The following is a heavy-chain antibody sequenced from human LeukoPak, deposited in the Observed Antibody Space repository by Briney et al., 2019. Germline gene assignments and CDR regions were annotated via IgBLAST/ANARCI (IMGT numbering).Heavy chain of an antibody. D-gene: IGHD2-8*02. V-gene: IGHV3-7*01. CDR1: GFTFSTYW. CDR2: IKEDGSER. Sequence: PGGSLRLSCAASGFTFSTYWMSWVRQAPGKGLEWVANIKEDGSERYYVDSVKGRFTISRDDARNSPYLQMNSLRAEDTAVYYCARDYWASDYWGQGTPVTVSS. CDR3: ARDYWASDY. J-gene: IGHJ4*02.